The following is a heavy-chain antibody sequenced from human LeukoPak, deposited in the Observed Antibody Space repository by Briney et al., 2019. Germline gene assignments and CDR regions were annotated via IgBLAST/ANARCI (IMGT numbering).Heavy chain of an antibody. CDR2: INPNSGDT. D-gene: IGHD1-1*01. CDR1: GYTFTGYN. V-gene: IGHV1-2*02. J-gene: IGHJ4*02. Sequence: PEASVKVSCKASGYTFTGYNVHWVRQAPGQGLEWLGWINPNSGDTLYPQKFQGRVTLTRDTSISIAYMDLNRLTSDDTAVYYCVRDVHNWNDDYWGQGTLVTVSS. CDR3: VRDVHNWNDDY.